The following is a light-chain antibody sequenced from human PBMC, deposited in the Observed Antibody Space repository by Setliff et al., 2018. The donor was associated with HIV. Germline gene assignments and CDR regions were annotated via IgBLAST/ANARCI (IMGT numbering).Light chain of an antibody. CDR2: SNN. V-gene: IGLV1-44*01. CDR1: SSNIRTNA. CDR3: ASWDDSLNGQV. Sequence: QSVLTQPPSTSGTPGQRVTISCSGSSSNIRTNAVNWYRQLSGTAPKLLIYSNNQRPSGVPDRFSGSKSGTSASLAISGLQSEDEADYYCASWDDSLNGQVFGTGTKGTVL. J-gene: IGLJ1*01.